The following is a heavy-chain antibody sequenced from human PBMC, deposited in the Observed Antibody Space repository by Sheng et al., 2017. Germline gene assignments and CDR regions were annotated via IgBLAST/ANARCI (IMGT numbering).Heavy chain of an antibody. J-gene: IGHJ6*02. CDR3: ARPTNLDV. Sequence: QVQLVQFGAEVRKPESSVKVSCKLSGGSFTTSVISWVRQAPGQGLEWMGGIMPMLGTPNYAQSFQDRLTITADESTNTAYMELSSLRSDDTAVYYCARPTNLDVWGQGTTVTVSS. V-gene: IGHV1-69*01. CDR1: GGSFTTSV. CDR2: IMPMLGTP. D-gene: IGHD2-8*01.